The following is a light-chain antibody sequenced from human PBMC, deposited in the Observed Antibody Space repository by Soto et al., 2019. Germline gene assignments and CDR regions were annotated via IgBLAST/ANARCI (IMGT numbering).Light chain of an antibody. V-gene: IGLV1-40*01. CDR1: SSNIGAGYD. CDR3: QSYDSSLSGYV. CDR2: LNN. J-gene: IGLJ1*01. Sequence: QSVLTQPPSVSGAPGQRVTISCTGSSSNIGAGYDVHWYQQLPGTAPKLLIYLNNNRPSGVPDRFSGSKSGTSASLAITGLQAEDEADYYCQSYDSSLSGYVFGTGTRSPS.